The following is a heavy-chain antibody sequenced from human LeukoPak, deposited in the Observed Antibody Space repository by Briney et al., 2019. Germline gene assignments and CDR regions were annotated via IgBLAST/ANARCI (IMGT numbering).Heavy chain of an antibody. Sequence: GGSLRLSCAASGFTFSSYSMNWVRQAPGKGLEWVSSISSSSSYIYYADSVKGRFTISRDNAKNSLYLQMNSLRAEDTAVYYCARGVFWQQEHYGMDVWGQGTTVSVSS. CDR3: ARGVFWQQEHYGMDV. D-gene: IGHD6-13*01. CDR1: GFTFSSYS. CDR2: ISSSSSYI. J-gene: IGHJ6*02. V-gene: IGHV3-21*01.